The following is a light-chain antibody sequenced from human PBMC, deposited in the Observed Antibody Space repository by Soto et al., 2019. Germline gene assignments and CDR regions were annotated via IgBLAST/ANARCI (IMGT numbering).Light chain of an antibody. J-gene: IGKJ4*01. CDR2: RTS. Sequence: EIVMTQSPATLSVSPGERATLSCRASESVSINLAWYQQKPGQAPRLLIYRTSTRATGIPDRFSGSGSGTEFTLTISSLQSEDFAIYYCQQSNNWSSFGGGTKVEIK. V-gene: IGKV3-15*01. CDR1: ESVSIN. CDR3: QQSNNWSS.